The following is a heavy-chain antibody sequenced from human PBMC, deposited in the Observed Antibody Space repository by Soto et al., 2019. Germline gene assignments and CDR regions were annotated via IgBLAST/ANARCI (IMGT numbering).Heavy chain of an antibody. Sequence: EVQLLESGGGLVQPGGSLRLSCAASGFTFSSYAMSWVRQAPGKGLEWVSAISGSGGSTYYADSVKGRFTISRDNSKNTLYLQMNSLRAEDTAVYYCAKARGYLYNWNYVRLRHYFDYWGQGTLVTVSS. V-gene: IGHV3-23*01. D-gene: IGHD1-7*01. CDR1: GFTFSSYA. J-gene: IGHJ4*02. CDR3: AKARGYLYNWNYVRLRHYFDY. CDR2: ISGSGGST.